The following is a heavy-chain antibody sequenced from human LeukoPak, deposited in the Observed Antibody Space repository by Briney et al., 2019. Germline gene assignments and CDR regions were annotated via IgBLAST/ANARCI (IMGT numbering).Heavy chain of an antibody. CDR3: ARVYSRLPYSLDS. Sequence: ASVKVSCKASEDTFSNYYMHWVRQAPGQGLEWMGIINPRGGGTNYAQKFQGRVTMTRDMSTRTLYMELSSLRSDDTAVYYCARVYSRLPYSLDSWGQGTLVTVSP. J-gene: IGHJ4*02. CDR2: INPRGGGT. CDR1: EDTFSNYY. D-gene: IGHD5-12*01. V-gene: IGHV1-46*01.